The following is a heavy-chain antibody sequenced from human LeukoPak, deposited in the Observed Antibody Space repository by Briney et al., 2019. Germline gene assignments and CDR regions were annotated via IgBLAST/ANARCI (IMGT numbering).Heavy chain of an antibody. Sequence: SETLSLTCTVSGGSISSSSYYWGWIRQPPGKGLEWIGSIYYSGSTYYNPSLKSRVTISVDTSENQFSLKLSSVTAADTAVYYCARRPSEYCSGGTCYHFDYWGQGTLVTVPS. CDR1: GGSISSSSYY. V-gene: IGHV4-39*01. CDR3: ARRPSEYCSGGTCYHFDY. CDR2: IYYSGST. D-gene: IGHD2-15*01. J-gene: IGHJ4*02.